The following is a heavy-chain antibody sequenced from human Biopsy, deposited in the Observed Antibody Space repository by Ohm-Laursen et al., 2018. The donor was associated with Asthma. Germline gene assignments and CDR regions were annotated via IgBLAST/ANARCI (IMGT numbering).Heavy chain of an antibody. CDR2: ISSRGSNL. Sequence: SLRLSCTASGFSFSDYYMMWIRQAPGKGLEWVAYISSRGSNLYYADSVKGRFTISRDNPKKSVYLQLDSLRVEDTAVYYCARGYSTSWYFGYWGQGTVVTVFS. J-gene: IGHJ4*02. CDR3: ARGYSTSWYFGY. CDR1: GFSFSDYY. D-gene: IGHD6-13*01. V-gene: IGHV3-11*01.